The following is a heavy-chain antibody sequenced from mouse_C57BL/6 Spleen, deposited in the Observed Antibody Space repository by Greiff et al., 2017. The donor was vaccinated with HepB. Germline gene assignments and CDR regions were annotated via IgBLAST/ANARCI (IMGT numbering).Heavy chain of an antibody. Sequence: QVQLQQSGPELVKPGASVKISCKASGYSFTSYYIHWVKQRPGQGLEWIGWIYPGSGNTKYNEKFKGKATLTADTSSSTAYMQLSSLTSEDSAVYYCARRDYGSIAMDYWGQGTSVTVSS. J-gene: IGHJ4*01. CDR3: ARRDYGSIAMDY. D-gene: IGHD1-1*01. V-gene: IGHV1-66*01. CDR1: GYSFTSYY. CDR2: IYPGSGNT.